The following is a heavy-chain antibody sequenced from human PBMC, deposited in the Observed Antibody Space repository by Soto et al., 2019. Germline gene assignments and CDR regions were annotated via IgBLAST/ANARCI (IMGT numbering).Heavy chain of an antibody. V-gene: IGHV4-31*03. J-gene: IGHJ2*01. CDR1: GGSISSGGYY. CDR2: IYYSGST. CDR3: ARMSYFYDKWYFDL. D-gene: IGHD3-22*01. Sequence: PSETLSLTCTVSGGSISSGGYYWSWIRQHPGKGLEWIGYIYYSGSTYYNPSLKSRATISVDTSKNQFTLKMNSVTAADTATYYCARMSYFYDKWYFDLWGRGTQVTVSS.